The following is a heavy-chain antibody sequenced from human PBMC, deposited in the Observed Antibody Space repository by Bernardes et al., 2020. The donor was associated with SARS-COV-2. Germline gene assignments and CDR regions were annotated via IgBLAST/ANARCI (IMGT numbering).Heavy chain of an antibody. CDR1: GGSINSDNW. J-gene: IGHJ6*02. Sequence: LSLTCAVSGGSINSDNWWSWVRQSPKKGLEWIGEISHSGSTNYNPSLRSRVTMSVDKSKNQFSLKLGSVTAADTAVYYCLKTDPRRDYDYPGMDVWGQGTTVTVSS. CDR2: ISHSGST. CDR3: LKTDPRRDYDYPGMDV. V-gene: IGHV4-4*02.